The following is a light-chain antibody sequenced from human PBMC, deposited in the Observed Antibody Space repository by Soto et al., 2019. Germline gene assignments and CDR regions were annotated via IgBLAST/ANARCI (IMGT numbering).Light chain of an antibody. J-gene: IGKJ4*01. CDR3: QQYDNIPQT. Sequence: DIPMTQSPSSLSASVRDRVTITCRASQSISSYLNWYQQKPGKAPNLLIYAASSLQSGVPSRFSGSGSGTNFTFTISSLQPEDISTYYCQQYDNIPQTFGGGTKVDIK. CDR2: AAS. V-gene: IGKV1-33*01. CDR1: QSISSY.